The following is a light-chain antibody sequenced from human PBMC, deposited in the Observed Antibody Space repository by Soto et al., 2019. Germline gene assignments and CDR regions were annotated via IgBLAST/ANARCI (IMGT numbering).Light chain of an antibody. J-gene: IGKJ1*01. CDR3: QQCNNWPLT. CDR1: QSVSSN. V-gene: IGKV3-15*01. Sequence: EIVMTQSPGTLSASPGERATLSCRASQSVSSNLAWYQQKPGQAPRLLIYGASTRATGIPARFSGSGSGTEFTLTISSLQSEDFAVYYCQQCNNWPLTFGQGTRVEIK. CDR2: GAS.